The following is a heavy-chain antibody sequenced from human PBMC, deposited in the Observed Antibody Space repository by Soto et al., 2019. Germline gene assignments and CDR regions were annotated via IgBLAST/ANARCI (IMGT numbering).Heavy chain of an antibody. CDR1: GGSISSYY. CDR2: IYYSGST. V-gene: IGHV4-59*08. Sequence: PSETLSLTCTVSGGSISSYYWSWIRQPPGKGLEWIGYIYYSGSTNYNPSLKSRVTISVDTSKNQLSLKLSSVTAADTAVYYCARLRGDYDFWSGYYTKYYYYYMDVWGKGTTVTVSS. D-gene: IGHD3-3*01. CDR3: ARLRGDYDFWSGYYTKYYYYYMDV. J-gene: IGHJ6*03.